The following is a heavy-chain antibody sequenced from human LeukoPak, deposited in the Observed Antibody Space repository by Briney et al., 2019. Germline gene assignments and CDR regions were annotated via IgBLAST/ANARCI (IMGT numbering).Heavy chain of an antibody. V-gene: IGHV4-4*07. Sequence: SETLSLTCTVSGGSISSYYWTWIRQPAGKGLEWIGRIYTTGSTNYNPSLNSRVTMSVDTSKNQFSLKLSSVTAADTAVYYCARHPIMITFGGVIVPVYYFDYWGQGTLVTVSS. CDR3: ARHPIMITFGGVIVPVYYFDY. D-gene: IGHD3-16*02. CDR1: GGSISSYY. J-gene: IGHJ4*02. CDR2: IYTTGST.